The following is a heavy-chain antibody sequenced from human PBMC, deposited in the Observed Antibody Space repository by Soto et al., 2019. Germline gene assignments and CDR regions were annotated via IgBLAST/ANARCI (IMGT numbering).Heavy chain of an antibody. Sequence: SLKISCKGSGYSFTSYWIGWVRQMPGKGLEWMGIIYPGDSGTRYSPSFQGQVTISADKSISTAYLQWSSLKASDTAMYYCARRIIAVHDAFDIWGQGTMVTVSS. D-gene: IGHD6-19*01. V-gene: IGHV5-51*01. CDR3: ARRIIAVHDAFDI. CDR1: GYSFTSYW. J-gene: IGHJ3*02. CDR2: IYPGDSGT.